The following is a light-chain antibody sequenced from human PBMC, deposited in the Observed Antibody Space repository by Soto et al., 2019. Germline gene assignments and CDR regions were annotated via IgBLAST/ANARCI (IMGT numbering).Light chain of an antibody. CDR3: QQYNSYRT. Sequence: IQMTQSPSSLSASVGDRVTITCRASQGIRNDLYWYQQKPGKAPKLLIYVATSLQSGVPSRFSGSGSGTEFTLTISSLQPDDFATYYCQQYNSYRTFGQGTKVDIK. J-gene: IGKJ1*01. CDR1: QGIRND. V-gene: IGKV1-17*01. CDR2: VAT.